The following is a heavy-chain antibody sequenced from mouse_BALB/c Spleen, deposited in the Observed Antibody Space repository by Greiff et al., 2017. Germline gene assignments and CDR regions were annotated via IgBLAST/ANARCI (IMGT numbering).Heavy chain of an antibody. CDR2: ISSGGSYT. V-gene: IGHV5-6-4*01. Sequence: DVKLVESGGGLVKPGGSLKLSCAASGFTFSSYTMSWVRQTPEKRLEWVATISSGGSYTYYPDSVKGRFTISRDNAKNTLYLQMSSLKSEDTAMYYCTRVGTTVVDYWGQGTSVTVSS. CDR1: GFTFSSYT. J-gene: IGHJ4*01. D-gene: IGHD1-1*01. CDR3: TRVGTTVVDY.